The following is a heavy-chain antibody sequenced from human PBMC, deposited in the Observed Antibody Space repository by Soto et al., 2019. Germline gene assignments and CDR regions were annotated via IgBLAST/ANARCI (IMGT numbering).Heavy chain of an antibody. V-gene: IGHV3-9*01. CDR3: AKDGDSALAGTILGAVDV. CDR1: GFTFDDYA. D-gene: IGHD4-17*01. J-gene: IGHJ6*02. CDR2: ISWNGDET. Sequence: EVQLLESGGGLVQPGRSLRLSCVASGFTFDDYAMHWVRQAPGKGLEWVSGISWNGDETDYADSIRGRFTISRDNTKNYLFLQMNRLTADDSALYYCAKDGDSALAGTILGAVDVWGQGTTVTVSS.